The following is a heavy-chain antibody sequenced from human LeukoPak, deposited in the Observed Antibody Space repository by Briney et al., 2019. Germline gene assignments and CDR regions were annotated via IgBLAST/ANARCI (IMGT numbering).Heavy chain of an antibody. Sequence: SVKVSCKASGGTFSSYAISWVRQAPGQGLEWMGGIIPIFGTANYAQKFQGRVTITADKSTSTAYMELSSLRSEDTAVYYCARGNKDYGDYARGLSDYWGQGTLVTVSS. CDR2: IIPIFGTA. V-gene: IGHV1-69*06. D-gene: IGHD4-17*01. CDR1: GGTFSSYA. CDR3: ARGNKDYGDYARGLSDY. J-gene: IGHJ4*02.